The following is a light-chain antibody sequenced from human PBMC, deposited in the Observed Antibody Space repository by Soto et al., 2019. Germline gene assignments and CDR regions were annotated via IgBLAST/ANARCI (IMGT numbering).Light chain of an antibody. CDR3: MQALQTPYT. V-gene: IGKV2-28*01. J-gene: IGKJ2*01. CDR2: LGS. CDR1: QSLLHSNGYNY. Sequence: DIVMTQSPLSLPVTPGEPASISCRSSQSLLHSNGYNYLDWYLQKPGQSPQLLIYLGSNRASGVPDRFSGSGSCTDFTLKISRVEAEDVGVYYCMQALQTPYTFGQGTKLAIK.